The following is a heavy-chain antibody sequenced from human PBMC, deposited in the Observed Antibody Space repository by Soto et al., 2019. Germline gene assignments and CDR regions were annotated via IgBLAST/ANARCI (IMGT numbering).Heavy chain of an antibody. V-gene: IGHV3-30-3*01. D-gene: IGHD2-21*01. Sequence: QVQLVESGGGVVQPGRSLRLSCAASGFIFSSYSMHWVRQAPGKGLEWVAIISNDGSNKYYVDSVKGRFTISRDNSNNPLSLQMNSLRAEDTAVSYCARDQFLDAFDIWGQGTRVTVSS. J-gene: IGHJ3*02. CDR1: GFIFSSYS. CDR2: ISNDGSNK. CDR3: ARDQFLDAFDI.